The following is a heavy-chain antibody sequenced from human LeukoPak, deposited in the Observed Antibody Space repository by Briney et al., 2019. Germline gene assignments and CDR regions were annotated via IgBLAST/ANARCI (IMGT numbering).Heavy chain of an antibody. CDR1: GGSISSYY. Sequence: SETLSLTCTVSGGSISSYYWSWIRQPAGKGLEWIGRIYTSGSTNYNPSLKSRVTMSVDTSKNQFSLRLSSVTAADTAVYYCARDHLANLASRLFDPWGQGTLVTVSS. V-gene: IGHV4-4*07. CDR3: ARDHLANLASRLFDP. CDR2: IYTSGST. D-gene: IGHD3-3*01. J-gene: IGHJ5*02.